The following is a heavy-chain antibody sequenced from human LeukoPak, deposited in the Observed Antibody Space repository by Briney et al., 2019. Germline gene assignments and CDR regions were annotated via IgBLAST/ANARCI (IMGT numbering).Heavy chain of an antibody. CDR2: INPNSGGT. Sequence: ASMKVSCKASGYTFTGYYMHWLRQAPGQGLEWMGWINPNSGGTNYAQKFQGRVTMTRDTSISTAYLELSRLTSDDTAVYYCARDPAYGDYPNWYFDLWGRGTLVTVSS. J-gene: IGHJ2*01. D-gene: IGHD4-17*01. V-gene: IGHV1-2*02. CDR1: GYTFTGYY. CDR3: ARDPAYGDYPNWYFDL.